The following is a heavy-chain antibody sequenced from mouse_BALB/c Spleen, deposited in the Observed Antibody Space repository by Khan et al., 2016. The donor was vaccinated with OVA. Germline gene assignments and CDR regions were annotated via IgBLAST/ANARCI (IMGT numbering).Heavy chain of an antibody. CDR1: GYTFTTAG. V-gene: IGHV9-4*02. CDR2: LNTHSGVP. Sequence: QIQLVQSGPEMKKPGETVRISCKASGYTFTTAGIPWVQKMPGKGLKWIGWLNTHSGVPKYAADFKGRFAFSLEISVNTAYLQITNLKNEDTATYFCAGGESAYYRNVGGAMDYWGQGTSVTVSS. CDR3: AGGESAYYRNVGGAMDY. J-gene: IGHJ4*01. D-gene: IGHD2-5*01.